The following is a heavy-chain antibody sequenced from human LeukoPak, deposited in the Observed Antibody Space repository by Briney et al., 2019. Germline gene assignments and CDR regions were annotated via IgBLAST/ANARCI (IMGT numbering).Heavy chain of an antibody. CDR1: GYTFTSYG. CDR2: ISAYNGNT. Sequence: GASVKVSCKASGYTFTSYGISWVRQAPGQGLERMGWISAYNGNTNYAQKLQGRVTMTTDTSTSTAYMELRSLRSDDTAVYYCARWSYYYGSGSRFRAFDIWGQGTMVTVSS. D-gene: IGHD3-10*01. CDR3: ARWSYYYGSGSRFRAFDI. J-gene: IGHJ3*02. V-gene: IGHV1-18*01.